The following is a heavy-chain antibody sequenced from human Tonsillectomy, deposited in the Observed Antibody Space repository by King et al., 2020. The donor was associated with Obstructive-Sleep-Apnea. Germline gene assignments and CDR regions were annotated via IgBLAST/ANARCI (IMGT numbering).Heavy chain of an antibody. D-gene: IGHD3-10*01. Sequence: VQLVESGGGVVQPGRSLRLSCAASGFTFSSYGMHWVRQAPGKGLEWVAFIRYDGSNKYYADSVKGRFTISRDNSKNTLYLQMNSLRAEDTAVYYCAKDSWSGSGSYYWNYFDYWGQGTLVTVSS. CDR1: GFTFSSYG. J-gene: IGHJ4*02. CDR2: IRYDGSNK. CDR3: AKDSWSGSGSYYWNYFDY. V-gene: IGHV3-30*02.